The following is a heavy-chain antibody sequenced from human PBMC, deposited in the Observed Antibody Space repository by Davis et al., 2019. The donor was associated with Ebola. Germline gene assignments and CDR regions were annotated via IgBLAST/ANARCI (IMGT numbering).Heavy chain of an antibody. CDR3: ARSPPYCGGDCYLPGDADFQIY. Sequence: PSETLSLTCTVSGGSISSYYWSWIRQPAGKGLEWIGRIYTSGSTNYNPSLKSRVTMSVDTSKNQFSLKLSSVTAADTAVYYCARSPPYCGGDCYLPGDADFQIYWGQGTLVTVSS. D-gene: IGHD2-21*01. V-gene: IGHV4-4*07. J-gene: IGHJ4*02. CDR2: IYTSGST. CDR1: GGSISSYY.